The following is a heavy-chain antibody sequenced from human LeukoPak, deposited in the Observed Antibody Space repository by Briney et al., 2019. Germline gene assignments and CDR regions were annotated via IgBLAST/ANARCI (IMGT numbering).Heavy chain of an antibody. D-gene: IGHD3-10*01. J-gene: IGHJ4*02. V-gene: IGHV3-7*01. CDR1: GFTFSNSW. CDR3: ARDAVSGGGHDN. Sequence: AGGSLRLSCAGSGFTFSNSWMGRVRQAPGKGLEWVANIKQDGSEKYYVDSVKGRFTISRDNAKNSLYLQMNSLRAEDTAVYYCARDAVSGGGHDNWGQGTLVTVSS. CDR2: IKQDGSEK.